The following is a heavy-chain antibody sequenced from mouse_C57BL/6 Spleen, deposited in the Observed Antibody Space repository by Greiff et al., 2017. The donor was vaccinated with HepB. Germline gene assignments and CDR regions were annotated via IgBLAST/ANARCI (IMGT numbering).Heavy chain of an antibody. V-gene: IGHV1-81*01. CDR3: ALWFPFDY. Sequence: VKLMESGAELARPGASVKLSCKASGYTFTSYGISWVKQRTGQGLEWIGEIYPRSGNTYYNEKFKGKATLTADKSSSTAYMELRSLTSEDSAVYFCALWFPFDYWGQGTTLTVSS. CDR2: IYPRSGNT. CDR1: GYTFTSYG. D-gene: IGHD2-2*01. J-gene: IGHJ2*01.